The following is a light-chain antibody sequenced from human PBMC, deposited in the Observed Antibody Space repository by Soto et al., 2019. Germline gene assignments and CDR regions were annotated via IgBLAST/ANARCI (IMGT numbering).Light chain of an antibody. CDR3: AAWDDSLNGWV. Sequence: QSVLTQPPSASGTPGQRVTISCSGSSPNLGSETVNWYQQLPGTAPNLLINSNNKRPSWVPDRFSVSKSGTSASLAIGGLKSEDEADYYCAAWDDSLNGWVFGGGTKVTVL. CDR1: SPNLGSET. CDR2: SNN. V-gene: IGLV1-44*01. J-gene: IGLJ3*02.